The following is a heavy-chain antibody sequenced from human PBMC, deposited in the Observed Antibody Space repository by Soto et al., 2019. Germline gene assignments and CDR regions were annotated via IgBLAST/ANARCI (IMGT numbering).Heavy chain of an antibody. CDR1: GGSISPYY. J-gene: IGHJ6*03. Sequence: SQTLSLTCTVSGGSISPYYWSWIRQPPGKGLEWIGYVYYSGNTNYNPSLESRVTISVDTSRNRFSLNLTSATAADTAVYYCARKGAAASYAHYYMDVWGRGTAVTVSS. V-gene: IGHV4-59*01. CDR3: ARKGAAASYAHYYMDV. D-gene: IGHD6-13*01. CDR2: VYYSGNT.